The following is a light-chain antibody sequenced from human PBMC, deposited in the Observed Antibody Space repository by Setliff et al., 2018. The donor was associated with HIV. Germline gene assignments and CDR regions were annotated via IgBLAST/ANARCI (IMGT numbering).Light chain of an antibody. CDR1: SSDVGGYNY. CDR3: CSYAGSYTFYV. V-gene: IGLV2-11*01. J-gene: IGLJ1*01. CDR2: DVS. Sequence: QSALTQPRSVSGPPGQSVTISCTGTSSDVGGYNYVSWYQQHPGKAPKLMIYDVSKRPSGVPDRFSGSKSGNTASLTISGLQAEDEADYYCCSYAGSYTFYVVGTGTKV.